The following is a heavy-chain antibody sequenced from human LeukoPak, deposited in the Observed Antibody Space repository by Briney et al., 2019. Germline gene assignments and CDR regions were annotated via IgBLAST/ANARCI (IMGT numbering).Heavy chain of an antibody. V-gene: IGHV4-59*02. CDR1: GDSVSGYY. J-gene: IGHJ5*02. CDR2: IYYSGST. Sequence: SETLSLTCIVSGDSVSGYYWNWIRQPPGKGLEWIGYIYYSGSTNYNPSLKSRVTISVDTSKNQFSLKLSSVTAADTAVYYCAREEIRSWFDPWGQGTLVTVSS. CDR3: AREEIRSWFDP. D-gene: IGHD5-24*01.